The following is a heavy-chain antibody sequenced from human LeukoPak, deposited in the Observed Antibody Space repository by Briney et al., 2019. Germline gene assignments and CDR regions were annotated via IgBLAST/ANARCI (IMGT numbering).Heavy chain of an antibody. V-gene: IGHV4-59*11. CDR1: GGSISPLY. J-gene: IGHJ4*02. D-gene: IGHD3-10*01. Sequence: SETLSLTCTVSGGSISPLYWSWIRQPPGKGLEFIGYIYYSGTTNYNPSLKSRVTLSVDTSKNQFSLNLSSVTAADTTVYYCARGGVAAKYYFDSWGQGTLVTVSS. CDR2: IYYSGTT. CDR3: ARGGVAAKYYFDS.